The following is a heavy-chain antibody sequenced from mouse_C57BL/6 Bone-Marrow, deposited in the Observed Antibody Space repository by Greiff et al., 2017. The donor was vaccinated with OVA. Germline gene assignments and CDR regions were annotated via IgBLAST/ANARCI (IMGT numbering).Heavy chain of an antibody. J-gene: IGHJ4*01. D-gene: IGHD3-3*01. CDR1: GYTFTDYY. CDR3: ARWLGAMDY. V-gene: IGHV1-26*01. CDR2: INPNNGGT. Sequence: VQLQQSGPELVKPGASVKISCKASGYTFTDYYMNWVKQSHGKSLEWIGDINPNNGGTSYNQKFKGKATLTVDKSSSTAYMELRSLTSEDSAVYSCARWLGAMDYWGQGTSVTVSS.